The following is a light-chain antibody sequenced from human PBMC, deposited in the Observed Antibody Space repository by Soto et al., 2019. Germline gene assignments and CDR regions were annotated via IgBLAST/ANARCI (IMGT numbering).Light chain of an antibody. CDR1: RSDVGGYNF. Sequence: ALTQPRSVSGSPGQSVTISCTGTRSDVGGYNFVSWYQQHPGKAPTLMIYDVAKRPSGVPDRFSGSKSADTASLTISGLQAEDEADYYCCSYAGNRVIFGGGTKLTVL. J-gene: IGLJ2*01. V-gene: IGLV2-11*01. CDR2: DVA. CDR3: CSYAGNRVI.